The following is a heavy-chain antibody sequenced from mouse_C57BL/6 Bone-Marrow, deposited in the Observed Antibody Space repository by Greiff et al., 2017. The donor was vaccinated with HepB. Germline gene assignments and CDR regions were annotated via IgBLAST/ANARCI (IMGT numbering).Heavy chain of an antibody. CDR3: ARDGPYAMDY. J-gene: IGHJ4*01. Sequence: EVQLVESEGGLVQPGSSMKLSCTASGFTFSDYYMAWVRQVPEKGLEWVANINYDGSSTYYLDSLKSRFIISRDNATNILYLQMSSLKSEDTATYYCARDGPYAMDYWGQGTSVTVSS. CDR1: GFTFSDYY. V-gene: IGHV5-16*01. CDR2: INYDGSST.